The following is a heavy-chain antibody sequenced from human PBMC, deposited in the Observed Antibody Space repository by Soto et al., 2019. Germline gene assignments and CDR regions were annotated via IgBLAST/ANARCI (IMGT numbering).Heavy chain of an antibody. J-gene: IGHJ4*02. CDR3: TKDNNWDDPG. D-gene: IGHD1-1*01. CDR2: IGGDSRTT. Sequence: PGGSLRLSCAASGFPFSTNAMTWVRQAPGKGLEWVSIIGGDSRTTFYADSVKGRFTVSRDNYKNTVYLDMNSLRGEDTAVYYCTKDNNWDDPGWGQGTLVTVSS. V-gene: IGHV3-23*01. CDR1: GFPFSTNA.